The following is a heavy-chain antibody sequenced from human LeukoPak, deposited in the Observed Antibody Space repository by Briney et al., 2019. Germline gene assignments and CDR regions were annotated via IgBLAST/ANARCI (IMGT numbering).Heavy chain of an antibody. CDR1: GFTFSSYS. Sequence: PGGSLRLSCAASGFTFSSYSMNWVRQAPGKGLEWVSYISSSSSTIYYADSVKGRFTISRDNTKNSLYLQMNSLRVEDTAVYYCERDLFRGYGDYYDWFDPWGQGTLVSVSS. J-gene: IGHJ5*02. D-gene: IGHD4-17*01. CDR3: ERDLFRGYGDYYDWFDP. CDR2: ISSSSSTI. V-gene: IGHV3-48*01.